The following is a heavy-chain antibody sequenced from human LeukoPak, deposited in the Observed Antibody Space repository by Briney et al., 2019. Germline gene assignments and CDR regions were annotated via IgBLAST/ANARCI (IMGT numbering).Heavy chain of an antibody. CDR1: GLHLSSHA. Sequence: PGESLRHSCAASGLHLSSHARSSVPQTPGRGPERVPSIGGSGKNTFYADAVKGRFTISRDNSKDTLYLQMNSLRAEDTAVYYCAKDLETINPTMDWGQGTLVTVSS. J-gene: IGHJ4*02. V-gene: IGHV3-23*01. D-gene: IGHD3-10*01. CDR3: AKDLETINPTMD. CDR2: IGGSGKNT.